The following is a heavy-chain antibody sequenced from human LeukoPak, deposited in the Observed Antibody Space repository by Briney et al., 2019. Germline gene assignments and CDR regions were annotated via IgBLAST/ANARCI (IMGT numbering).Heavy chain of an antibody. CDR2: IKSKTDGGTT. Sequence: GGSLRLSCAASGFTFSNAWMSWVRQAPGKGLEWVGRIKSKTDGGTTDYAAPVKGRFTISGDDSKNTLYLQMNSLKTEDTAVYYCTTDGASWSYYFDYWGQGTLVTVSS. CDR3: TTDGASWSYYFDY. V-gene: IGHV3-15*01. J-gene: IGHJ4*02. D-gene: IGHD6-13*01. CDR1: GFTFSNAW.